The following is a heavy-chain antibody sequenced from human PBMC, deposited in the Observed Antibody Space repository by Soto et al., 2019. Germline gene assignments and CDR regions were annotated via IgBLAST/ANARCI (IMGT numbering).Heavy chain of an antibody. Sequence: ASVKVSGKASGYTFTSYGISWVRQAPGQGLEWMGWISAYNGNTNYAQKLQGRVTMTTDTSTSTAYMELRSLRSDDTAVYYCARSLFWSGYYSRWFDPWGQGTLVTVSS. V-gene: IGHV1-18*01. CDR3: ARSLFWSGYYSRWFDP. CDR2: ISAYNGNT. D-gene: IGHD3-3*01. CDR1: GYTFTSYG. J-gene: IGHJ5*02.